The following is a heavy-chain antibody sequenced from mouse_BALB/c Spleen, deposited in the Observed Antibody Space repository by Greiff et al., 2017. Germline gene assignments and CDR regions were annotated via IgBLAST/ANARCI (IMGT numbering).Heavy chain of an antibody. CDR3: ASGSSYAMDY. J-gene: IGHJ4*01. V-gene: IGHV2-9*02. Sequence: VMLVESGPGLVAPSQSLSITCTVSGFSLTSYGVHWVRQPPGKGLEWLGVIWAGGSTNYNSALMSRLSISKDNSKSQVFLKMNSLQTDDTAMYYCASGSSYAMDYWGQGTSVTVSS. CDR2: IWAGGST. CDR1: GFSLTSYG. D-gene: IGHD1-1*01.